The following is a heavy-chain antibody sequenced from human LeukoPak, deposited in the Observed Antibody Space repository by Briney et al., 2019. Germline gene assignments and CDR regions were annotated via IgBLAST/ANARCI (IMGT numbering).Heavy chain of an antibody. J-gene: IGHJ4*02. Sequence: PGGSLRLSCAASGFTLSSYEMNWVRQAPGKGLEWVSYSSSSGSTIYYADSVEGRFTISRENAKNSLSLQMNSLRAEDTAVYYCAREDESSGYFDYWGQGTLVTVSS. CDR2: SSSSGSTI. CDR3: AREDESSGYFDY. D-gene: IGHD3-22*01. V-gene: IGHV3-48*03. CDR1: GFTLSSYE.